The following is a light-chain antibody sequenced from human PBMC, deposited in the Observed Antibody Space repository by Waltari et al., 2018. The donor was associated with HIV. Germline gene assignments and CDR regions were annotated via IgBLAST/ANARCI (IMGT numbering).Light chain of an antibody. J-gene: IGKJ2*01. CDR2: WAS. V-gene: IGKV4-1*01. CDR3: QQFYRTPYT. CDR1: QTIFYKSNNKNY. Sequence: DLVMTQSPESLAVPLGERAPINCKSSQTIFYKSNNKNYLAWYQRKPGQSPKLLVSWASNREFGVPDRFSGSGSGTDFTLTISSLQAEDVAVYYCQQFYRTPYTFGQGTRLEFK.